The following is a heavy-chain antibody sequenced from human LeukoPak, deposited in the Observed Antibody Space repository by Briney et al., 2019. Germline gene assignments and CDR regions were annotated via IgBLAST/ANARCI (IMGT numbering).Heavy chain of an antibody. V-gene: IGHV3-9*01. CDR3: ASGGGWVFFN. CDR1: GFTFGDYA. Sequence: GGSLRLSRSASGFTFGDYAMHWVRQAPGKGLEWVSGISWDRNRMGYADSVKGRFTISRDNARNSQFLQMNSLRAEDTAVYYCASGGGWVFFNWGQGTLVTVSS. CDR2: ISWDRNRM. D-gene: IGHD6-19*01. J-gene: IGHJ4*02.